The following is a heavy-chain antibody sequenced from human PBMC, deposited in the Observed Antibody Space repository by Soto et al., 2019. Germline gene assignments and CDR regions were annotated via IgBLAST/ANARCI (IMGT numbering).Heavy chain of an antibody. CDR2: IQSKTDGGKT. V-gene: IGHV3-15*01. CDR3: TTEKGCSGGRCYRSPFDY. CDR1: GFTFRNAW. D-gene: IGHD2-15*01. J-gene: IGHJ4*02. Sequence: EVQLVESGGGLVKPGGSLRLSCAASGFTFRNAWMSWVRQAPGKGLEWVARIQSKTDGGKTEYAAPVTGRFTISRDDSKNTLELQMQSLNTEDTAVYYCTTEKGCSGGRCYRSPFDYWGQGTLVTVSS.